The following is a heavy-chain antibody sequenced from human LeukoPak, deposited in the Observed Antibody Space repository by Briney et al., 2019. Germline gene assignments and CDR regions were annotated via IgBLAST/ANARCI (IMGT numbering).Heavy chain of an antibody. D-gene: IGHD5-12*01. J-gene: IGHJ6*02. CDR3: AKDKGGYPAKGYHYYGMDV. Sequence: GGSLRLSCPAPGFTFSNFWMGWVRQAPGKGLEGVANIKQDETEKFYLGSVKGRFTISRDNAKNSLYLQMNSLRVEDTALYYCAKDKGGYPAKGYHYYGMDVWGQGTTVTVSS. V-gene: IGHV3-7*03. CDR2: IKQDETEK. CDR1: GFTFSNFW.